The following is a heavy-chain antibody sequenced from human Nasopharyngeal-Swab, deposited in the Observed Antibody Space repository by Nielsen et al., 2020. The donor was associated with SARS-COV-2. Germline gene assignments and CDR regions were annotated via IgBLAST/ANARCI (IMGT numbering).Heavy chain of an antibody. CDR2: ISWNSGSI. Sequence: SLKISCAASGFTFDDYAMHWVRQAPGKGLEWVSGISWNSGSIGYADSVKGRFTISRDNAKNSLYLQMNSLRAEDTALYYCAKDVLVRAHYCYYMDVWGKGTTVTVSS. CDR3: AKDVLVRAHYCYYMDV. J-gene: IGHJ6*03. D-gene: IGHD6-6*01. V-gene: IGHV3-9*01. CDR1: GFTFDDYA.